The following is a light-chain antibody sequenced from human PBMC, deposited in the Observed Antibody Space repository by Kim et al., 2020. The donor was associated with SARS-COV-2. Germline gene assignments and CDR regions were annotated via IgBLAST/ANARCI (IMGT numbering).Light chain of an antibody. CDR1: GANIWAGYD. J-gene: IGLJ2*01. Sequence: VTISGTGNGANIWAGYDVHWYQQLPGTAPKLLIYGNSNRPSGVPDRFSGSKSGTSASLAITGLQAEDEADYYCQSYDSSLSGPVVFGGGTQLTVL. CDR3: QSYDSSLSGPVV. CDR2: GNS. V-gene: IGLV1-40*01.